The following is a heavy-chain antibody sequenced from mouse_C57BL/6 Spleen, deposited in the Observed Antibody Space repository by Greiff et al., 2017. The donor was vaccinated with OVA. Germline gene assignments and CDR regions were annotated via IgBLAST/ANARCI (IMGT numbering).Heavy chain of an antibody. D-gene: IGHD1-1*01. CDR2: ISDGGSYT. CDR3: ARDGNYYGSSGYFDV. V-gene: IGHV5-4*01. J-gene: IGHJ1*03. CDR1: GFTFSSYA. Sequence: DVMLVESGGGLVKPGGSLKLSCAASGFTFSSYAMSWVRQTPEKRLEWVATISDGGSYTYYPDNVKGRFTISRDNAKNNLYLQMSHLKSEDTAMYYCARDGNYYGSSGYFDVWGTGTTVTVSS.